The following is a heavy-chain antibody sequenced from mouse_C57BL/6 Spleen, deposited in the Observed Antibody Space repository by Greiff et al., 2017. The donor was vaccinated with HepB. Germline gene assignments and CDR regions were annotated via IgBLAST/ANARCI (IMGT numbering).Heavy chain of an antibody. CDR1: GYTFTSYW. V-gene: IGHV1-52*01. D-gene: IGHD1-1*01. CDR2: IDPSDSET. Sequence: QVQLKQPGAELVRPGSSVKLSCKASGYTFTSYWMHWVKQRPIQGLEWIGNIDPSDSETHYNQKFKDKATLTVDKSSSTAYMQLSSLTSEDSAVYYCARWGGSSYNFDVWGTGTTVTVSS. J-gene: IGHJ1*03. CDR3: ARWGGSSYNFDV.